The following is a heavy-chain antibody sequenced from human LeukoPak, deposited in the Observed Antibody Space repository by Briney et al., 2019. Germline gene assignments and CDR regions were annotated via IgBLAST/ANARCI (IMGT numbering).Heavy chain of an antibody. CDR1: GYSFTSYW. Sequence: GESLKISCKASGYSFTSYWIGWVRQMPGKGLEWMGIIYPGDSDTRYSPSFQGQVTISADKSISTAYLQWNSLKASDTAMYYCARRYCSGGSCYISQYYFDYWGQGTLVTVSS. CDR3: ARRYCSGGSCYISQYYFDY. D-gene: IGHD2-15*01. J-gene: IGHJ4*02. CDR2: IYPGDSDT. V-gene: IGHV5-51*01.